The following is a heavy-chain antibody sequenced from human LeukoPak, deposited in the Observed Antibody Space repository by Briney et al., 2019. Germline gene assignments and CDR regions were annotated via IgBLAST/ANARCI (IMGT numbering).Heavy chain of an antibody. V-gene: IGHV3-74*01. CDR1: GITVSKYW. CDR2: IHSDGSTT. Sequence: PGGSLRLSCAVSGITVSKYWMHWVRQVPGKGLVWVSRIHSDGSTTDYADSVKGRFTITRDSAKNSLYLQMNSLRDEDTAVYYCARGAFNWNDARDWFDPWGQGTLVTVSS. CDR3: ARGAFNWNDARDWFDP. J-gene: IGHJ5*02. D-gene: IGHD1-20*01.